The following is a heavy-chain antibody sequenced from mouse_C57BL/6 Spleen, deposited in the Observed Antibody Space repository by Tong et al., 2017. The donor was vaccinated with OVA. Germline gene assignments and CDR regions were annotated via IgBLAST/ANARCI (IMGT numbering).Heavy chain of an antibody. CDR1: GYTFTSYW. D-gene: IGHD4-1*01. CDR2: IDPSDSYT. Sequence: VQLQESGAELVRPGTSVKLSCKASGYTFTSYWMHWVKQRPGQGLEWIGVIDPSDSYTNYNQKFKGKATLTVDTSSSTAYMQLSSLTSEDSAVYYCARGGTGAWFAYWGQGTLVTVSA. V-gene: IGHV1-59*01. J-gene: IGHJ3*01. CDR3: ARGGTGAWFAY.